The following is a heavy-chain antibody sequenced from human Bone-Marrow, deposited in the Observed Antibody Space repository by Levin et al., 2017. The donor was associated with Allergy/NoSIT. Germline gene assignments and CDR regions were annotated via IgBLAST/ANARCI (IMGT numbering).Heavy chain of an antibody. Sequence: GESLKISCAASGFTFSSYAMSWVRQAPGKGLEWVSAISGSGGSTYYADSVKGRFTISRDNSKNTLYLQMNSLRAEDTAVYYCAKVGTIFGVALFDYWGQGTLVTVSS. CDR1: GFTFSSYA. CDR2: ISGSGGST. CDR3: AKVGTIFGVALFDY. V-gene: IGHV3-23*01. D-gene: IGHD3-3*01. J-gene: IGHJ4*02.